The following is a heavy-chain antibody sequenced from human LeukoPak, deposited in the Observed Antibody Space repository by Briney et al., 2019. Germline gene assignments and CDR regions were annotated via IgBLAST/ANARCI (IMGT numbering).Heavy chain of an antibody. V-gene: IGHV3-23*01. CDR1: GFTFDDYA. Sequence: GGSLRLSCAASGFTFDDYAMRWVRQAPGKGLEWVSGISGSGGGTYNADSVKGRFTISRDNSKNTLYLQMNSLRAEDTAVYYCAKNGVNYWYFDLWGRGTLVTVSS. J-gene: IGHJ2*01. CDR2: ISGSGGGT. D-gene: IGHD2-8*01. CDR3: AKNGVNYWYFDL.